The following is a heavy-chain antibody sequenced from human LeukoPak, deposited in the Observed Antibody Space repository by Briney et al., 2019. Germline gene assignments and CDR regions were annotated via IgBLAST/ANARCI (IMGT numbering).Heavy chain of an antibody. Sequence: GGSLRLSCAASGFTFSSYAMSWVRQAPGKGLEWVSAISGSGGSTYYADSVKGRFTISRDNSKNTLYLQMNSLRAEDTAVYYCAKDMKDRSNYGEFDYWGQGTLVTVSS. CDR1: GFTFSSYA. D-gene: IGHD4-11*01. V-gene: IGHV3-23*01. CDR3: AKDMKDRSNYGEFDY. CDR2: ISGSGGST. J-gene: IGHJ4*02.